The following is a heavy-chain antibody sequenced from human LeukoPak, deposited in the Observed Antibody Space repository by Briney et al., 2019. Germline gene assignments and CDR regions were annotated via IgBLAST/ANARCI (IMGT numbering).Heavy chain of an antibody. CDR3: ARARGYSYNPLFDY. Sequence: GGCLRLSCVAAGFTVSGYWMSWVRQAPGEGLEWVANIKQDGGEFYYVDAVKGRFTISRDNAKNSLYLQMNRLTVDDTAVYYCARARGYSYNPLFDYWGQGTLVTVSS. CDR1: GFTVSGYW. CDR2: IKQDGGEF. J-gene: IGHJ4*02. V-gene: IGHV3-7*04. D-gene: IGHD5-18*01.